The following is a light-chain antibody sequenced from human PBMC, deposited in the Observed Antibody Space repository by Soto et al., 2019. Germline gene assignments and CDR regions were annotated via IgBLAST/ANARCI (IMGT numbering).Light chain of an antibody. Sequence: EIVVTQSPATLSLSPGERATLSCRTSQSVSTSLAWYQQKPGQAPRLLIYDASNRATGIPARFSGSGSGTDFTLTISSLQPEDFAVYYCQPRSMLFTFGGGTKVEIK. CDR2: DAS. V-gene: IGKV3-11*01. CDR1: QSVSTS. CDR3: QPRSMLFT. J-gene: IGKJ4*01.